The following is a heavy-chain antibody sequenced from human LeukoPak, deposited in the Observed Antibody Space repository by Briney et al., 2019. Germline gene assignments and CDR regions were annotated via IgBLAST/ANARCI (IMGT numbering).Heavy chain of an antibody. V-gene: IGHV3-48*01. D-gene: IGHD3-22*01. J-gene: IGHJ3*02. CDR2: ISISGSAK. CDR3: VTSYYSDTSGYSQDAFDI. CDR1: GFTFSSYS. Sequence: GGPLRFSCAASGFTFSSYSMNWVRQAPGKGLEWVSYISISGSAKYYADSVKGRFTISRDNAKNSLYLQMNSLRAEDTAVYYCVTSYYSDTSGYSQDAFDIWGQGTMVTVP.